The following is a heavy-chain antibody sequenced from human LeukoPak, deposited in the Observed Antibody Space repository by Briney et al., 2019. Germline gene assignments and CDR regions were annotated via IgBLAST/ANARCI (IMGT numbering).Heavy chain of an antibody. Sequence: SETLSLTCTVFGGSFTDYFWTWVRHSPGKGLEWIGEINDYTGDTKYNPSLNSRVSISLEKSKNQLSLELRSVTAADTAVYYCARGRIAKRVVVHSLSYGMDVWAQGTTVTVSS. CDR1: GGSFTDYF. V-gene: IGHV4-34*01. CDR3: ARGRIAKRVVVHSLSYGMDV. D-gene: IGHD3-22*01. CDR2: INDYTGDT. J-gene: IGHJ6*02.